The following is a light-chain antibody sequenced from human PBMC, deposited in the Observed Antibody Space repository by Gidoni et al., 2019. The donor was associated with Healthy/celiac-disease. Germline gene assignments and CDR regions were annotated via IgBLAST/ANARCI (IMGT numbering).Light chain of an antibody. CDR1: QSVSSN. Sequence: EIVMTQSPATLSVSPGERATLSCRASQSVSSNLAWYQQKPGQAPRLLIYGASTRATGIPARFSGSGSGTEFTPTISSLQYEDLAVYYCQQYNNWPRKTFGQGTKVEIK. V-gene: IGKV3-15*01. J-gene: IGKJ1*01. CDR3: QQYNNWPRKT. CDR2: GAS.